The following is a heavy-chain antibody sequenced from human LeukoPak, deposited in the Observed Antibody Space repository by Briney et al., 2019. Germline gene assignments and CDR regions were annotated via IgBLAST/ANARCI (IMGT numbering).Heavy chain of an antibody. CDR3: IITIFGVVIRYFDY. Sequence: GGSLRLSCAASGFTFSNAWMSWVRQAPGKGLEWVGRIKSKTDGGTTDYAAPVKGRFTISRDDSKNTLYLQMNSLKTEDTAVYYCIITIFGVVIRYFDYWGQGTLVTISS. D-gene: IGHD3-3*01. J-gene: IGHJ4*02. V-gene: IGHV3-15*01. CDR1: GFTFSNAW. CDR2: IKSKTDGGTT.